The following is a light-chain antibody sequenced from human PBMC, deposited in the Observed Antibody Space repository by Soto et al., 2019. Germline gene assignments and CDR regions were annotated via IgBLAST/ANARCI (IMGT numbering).Light chain of an antibody. J-gene: IGKJ5*01. V-gene: IGKV1-5*03. CDR1: QSISHW. CDR2: KAS. Sequence: DIPMTQSPSTLSASIGDRVTISCRASQSISHWLAWYQQKPGKAPKLLIYKASSLESGVPSRFRGSGSETEFTLTISSLQPDDSATYFCQQYDSYTPITFGQGTRLEIK. CDR3: QQYDSYTPIT.